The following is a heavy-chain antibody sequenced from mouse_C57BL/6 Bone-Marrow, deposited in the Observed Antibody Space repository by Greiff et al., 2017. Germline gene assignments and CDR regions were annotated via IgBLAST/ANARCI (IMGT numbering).Heavy chain of an antibody. J-gene: IGHJ2*01. D-gene: IGHD2-3*01. CDR3: TREAYDGYYVYFDY. CDR2: IYPGNSDT. CDR1: GYTFTSYW. V-gene: IGHV1-5*01. Sequence: SGTVLARPGASVKMSCKTSGYTFTSYWMHWVKQRPGQGLEWIGAIYPGNSDTSYNQKFKGKAKLTAVTSASTAYMELSSLTNEDSAVYYCTREAYDGYYVYFDYWGQGTTLTVSS.